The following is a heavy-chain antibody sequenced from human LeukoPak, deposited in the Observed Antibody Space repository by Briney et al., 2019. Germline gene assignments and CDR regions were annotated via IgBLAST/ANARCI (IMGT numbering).Heavy chain of an antibody. Sequence: PGGSLRLSCAASGFTFSSYWMHWVRHAPGKGLVWVSRINSDGSSTSYADSVKGRFTISRDNAKNTLYLQMNSLRAEDTAVYYCARPGRDGYNGDYWGQGTLVTVSS. CDR3: ARPGRDGYNGDY. D-gene: IGHD5-24*01. J-gene: IGHJ4*02. V-gene: IGHV3-74*01. CDR1: GFTFSSYW. CDR2: INSDGSST.